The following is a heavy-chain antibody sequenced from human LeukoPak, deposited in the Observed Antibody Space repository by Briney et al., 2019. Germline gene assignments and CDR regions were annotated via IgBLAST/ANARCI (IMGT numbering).Heavy chain of an antibody. CDR1: GGSISSYY. Sequence: PSETLSLTCTVPGGSISSYYWSWIRQPPGKGLEWIGYIYYSGSTNYNPSLKSRVTISVDTSKNQFSLKLSSVTAADTAVYYCARGQYYGSGGLDYWGQGTLVTVSS. CDR2: IYYSGST. J-gene: IGHJ4*02. D-gene: IGHD3-10*01. CDR3: ARGQYYGSGGLDY. V-gene: IGHV4-59*01.